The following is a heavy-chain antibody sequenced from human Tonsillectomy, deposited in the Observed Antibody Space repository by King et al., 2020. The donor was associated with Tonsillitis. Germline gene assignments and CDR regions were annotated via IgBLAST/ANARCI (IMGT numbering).Heavy chain of an antibody. Sequence: VQLQESGPGLVKPSETLSLTCTVSGVSISSYYWSWIRQPPGKGLEWIGYIYYNGNTNYNPSLKSRVTISVDTSKNQFSLKLSSVTAADTAVYYCATFSKRIAAANGDAFDIWGQGTMVTVSS. J-gene: IGHJ3*02. V-gene: IGHV4-59*01. CDR2: IYYNGNT. D-gene: IGHD6-13*01. CDR3: ATFSKRIAAANGDAFDI. CDR1: GVSISSYY.